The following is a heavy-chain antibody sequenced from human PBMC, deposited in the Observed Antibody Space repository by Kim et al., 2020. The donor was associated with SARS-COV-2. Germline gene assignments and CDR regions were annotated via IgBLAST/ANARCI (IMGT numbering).Heavy chain of an antibody. J-gene: IGHJ5*02. V-gene: IGHV4-59*01. D-gene: IGHD6-19*01. CDR3: ARIDKAVAGFDP. Sequence: NYNPSLKSRVTISVDTSKNQFSLKLSSVTAADTAVYYCARIDKAVAGFDPWGQGTLVTVSS.